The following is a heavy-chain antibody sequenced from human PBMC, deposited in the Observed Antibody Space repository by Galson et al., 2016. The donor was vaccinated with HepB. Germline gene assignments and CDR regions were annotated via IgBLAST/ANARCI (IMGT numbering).Heavy chain of an antibody. J-gene: IGHJ4*02. Sequence: SETLSLTCSDGSISSSDLSWGWIRQPPGKGLEWIGTVYRGRTYYNPSLEGRVTIFVDMSTDLLSLKVTSLTAADTAVYYCARVGLLTKASFDYWGQGARVAVSS. CDR1: DGSISSSDLS. CDR3: ARVGLLTKASFDY. V-gene: IGHV4-39*01. CDR2: VYRGRT. D-gene: IGHD4-11*01.